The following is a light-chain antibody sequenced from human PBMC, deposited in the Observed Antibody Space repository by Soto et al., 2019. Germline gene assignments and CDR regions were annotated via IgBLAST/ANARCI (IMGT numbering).Light chain of an antibody. CDR3: SSYGGFNNVL. J-gene: IGLJ2*01. CDR1: SSDVGQYNY. V-gene: IGLV2-11*01. CDR2: HVS. Sequence: QSVLTQPRSVSGSPGQSVTISCTGTSSDVGQYNYVSWYQQHPGKAPKLLIHHVSRRPSGVPARFSGSKSGNTASLTVSGLQTEDEADYYCSSYGGFNNVLFGGGTKLTVL.